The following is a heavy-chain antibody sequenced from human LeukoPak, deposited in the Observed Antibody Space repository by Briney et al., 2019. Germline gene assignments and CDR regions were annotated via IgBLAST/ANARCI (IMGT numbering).Heavy chain of an antibody. D-gene: IGHD3-22*01. J-gene: IGHJ5*02. CDR2: ISNDGGGT. Sequence: QPGGSLRLSCTASGFIFNNFGLMWVRQAPGKGLEWVSAISNDGGGTTYADFVKGRFTIFRDNSKNTLFLQMNSLRAEDTALYYCAKGSSGYFADLWGQGTLVTVSS. V-gene: IGHV3-23*01. CDR1: GFIFNNFG. CDR3: AKGSSGYFADL.